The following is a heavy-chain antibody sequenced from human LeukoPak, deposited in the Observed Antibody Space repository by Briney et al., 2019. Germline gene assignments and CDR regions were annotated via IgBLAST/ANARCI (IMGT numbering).Heavy chain of an antibody. Sequence: GESLKISCKGSGYSFTSHWIAWVRQMPGKGLEWMGIIYPGDSNTRYSPSFQGHVTISADKSITTAYLQWSSLKASDIAMYYCARGTLNYYEASTYGLFDSWAQGPLVTVSS. CDR3: ARGTLNYYEASTYGLFDS. J-gene: IGHJ4*02. CDR1: GYSFTSHW. D-gene: IGHD3-16*01. CDR2: IYPGDSNT. V-gene: IGHV5-51*01.